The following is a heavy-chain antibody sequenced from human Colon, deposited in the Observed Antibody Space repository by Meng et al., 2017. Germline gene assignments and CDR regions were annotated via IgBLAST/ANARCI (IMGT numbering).Heavy chain of an antibody. CDR1: GYTFTGYY. Sequence: QVRLGRSGAEVKRPVASVKVSCKASGYTFTGYYMQWVRQAPGQGLEWMGRINPNNGGANYAQQFQGRVTMTTDTSISTAYMELSRLRSEDTAVYYCTRDGSSVYTYVPSAGGPWGQGTLVTVSS. CDR3: TRDGSSVYTYVPSAGGP. V-gene: IGHV1-2*06. J-gene: IGHJ5*02. CDR2: INPNNGGA. D-gene: IGHD5/OR15-5a*01.